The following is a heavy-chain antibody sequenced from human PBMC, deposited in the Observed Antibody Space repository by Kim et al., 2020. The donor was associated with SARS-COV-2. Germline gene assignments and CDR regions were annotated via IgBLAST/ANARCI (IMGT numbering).Heavy chain of an antibody. CDR1: GGSFSGYY. J-gene: IGHJ5*02. CDR3: ARAPPRYSSSWWFDP. V-gene: IGHV4-34*01. D-gene: IGHD6-13*01. Sequence: SETLSLTCAVYGGSFSGYYWSWIRQPPGKGLEWIGEINHSGSTNYNPSLKSRVTISVDTSKNQFSLKLSSVTAADTAVYYCARAPPRYSSSWWFDPWGQGTLVTVSS. CDR2: INHSGST.